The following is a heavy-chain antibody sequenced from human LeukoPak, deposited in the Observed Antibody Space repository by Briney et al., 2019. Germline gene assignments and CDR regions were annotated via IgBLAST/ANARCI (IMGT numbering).Heavy chain of an antibody. CDR1: GFTFSRYA. V-gene: IGHV3-30*01. J-gene: IGHJ4*02. Sequence: GGSLRLSCAASGFTFSRYAMHWVRQAPGKGLEWVAVISYDGSNKYYADSVKGRFTISRDNSKNTLYLQMNSLRAEDTAVYYCARDDYISHGFDYWGQGTLVTVSS. CDR3: ARDDYISHGFDY. D-gene: IGHD4-11*01. CDR2: ISYDGSNK.